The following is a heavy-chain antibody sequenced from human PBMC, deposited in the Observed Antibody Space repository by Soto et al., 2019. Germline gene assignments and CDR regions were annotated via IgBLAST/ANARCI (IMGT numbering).Heavy chain of an antibody. CDR3: AKNWDTTFSSSSH. J-gene: IGHJ4*02. D-gene: IGHD6-6*01. Sequence: EVQLLESGGGLVQPGGSLRLSCAASGFTFTTYAMTWVRQAPGKGLEWVSAISGSGGSTYYADSVKGRFIISRDNSKNTLFLQMYSLRAEDTAVYYCAKNWDTTFSSSSHWGQGTLVTVSS. V-gene: IGHV3-23*01. CDR1: GFTFTTYA. CDR2: ISGSGGST.